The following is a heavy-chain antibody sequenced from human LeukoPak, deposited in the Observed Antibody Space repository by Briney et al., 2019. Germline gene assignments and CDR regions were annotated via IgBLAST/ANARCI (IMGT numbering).Heavy chain of an antibody. D-gene: IGHD6-19*01. Sequence: KPLETLSLTCAVYGGSFSGYYWSWIRQPPGKGLEWIGEINHSGSTNYNPSLKSRVTISVDTSKNQFSLKLSSVTAADTAVYYCARAEQWLVYGFDYWGQGTLVTVSS. CDR1: GGSFSGYY. CDR3: ARAEQWLVYGFDY. V-gene: IGHV4-34*01. J-gene: IGHJ4*02. CDR2: INHSGST.